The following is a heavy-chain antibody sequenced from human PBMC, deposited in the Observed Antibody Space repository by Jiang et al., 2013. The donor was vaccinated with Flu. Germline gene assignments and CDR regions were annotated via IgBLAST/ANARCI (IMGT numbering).Heavy chain of an antibody. J-gene: IGHJ6*02. Sequence: GAEVKKPGESLKISCKGSEYKFTEHWIVWVRQMPGEGLEWMGVIYPGDSVTRYSPSFQGQVTFSADKSITTAYLQWNSLKASDTATYYCARAFLASFAHGMDVWGQGTTVTVSS. CDR1: EYKFTEHW. CDR2: IYPGDSVT. V-gene: IGHV5-51*01. CDR3: ARAFLASFAHGMDV. D-gene: IGHD2/OR15-2a*01.